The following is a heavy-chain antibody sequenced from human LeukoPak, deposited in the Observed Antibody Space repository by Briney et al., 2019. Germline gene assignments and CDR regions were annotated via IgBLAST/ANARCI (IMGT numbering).Heavy chain of an antibody. CDR2: IKQDGSEK. Sequence: PGGSLRLSCAASGFTFSSYWMSWVRQAPGKGLEWVAKIKQDGSEKYYVDSVKGRFTISRDNAKNSLYLQMNSLRADDTAVYYCAATIVDIVATDNAWGQGTLVTVSS. D-gene: IGHD5-12*01. V-gene: IGHV3-7*01. CDR3: AATIVDIVATDNA. CDR1: GFTFSSYW. J-gene: IGHJ4*02.